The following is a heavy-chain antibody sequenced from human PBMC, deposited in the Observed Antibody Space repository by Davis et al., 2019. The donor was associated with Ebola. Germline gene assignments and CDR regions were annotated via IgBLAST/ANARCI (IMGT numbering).Heavy chain of an antibody. CDR2: ISGFNTNT. D-gene: IGHD3-9*01. V-gene: IGHV1-18*04. Sequence: ASVKVSCKSSGYTFTSYGLVWVRQALGLGLEWMGWISGFNTNTNFAQKFLGRVTVSKDTSTNTAYMDLRSLTSDDTAIYYCARAPNYDVLTGTSSYYFDYWGQGTLVTVSS. CDR3: ARAPNYDVLTGTSSYYFDY. J-gene: IGHJ4*02. CDR1: GYTFTSYG.